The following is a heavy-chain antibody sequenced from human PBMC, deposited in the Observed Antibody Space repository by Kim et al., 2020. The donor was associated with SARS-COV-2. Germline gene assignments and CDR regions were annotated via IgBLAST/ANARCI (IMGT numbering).Heavy chain of an antibody. D-gene: IGHD1-26*01. V-gene: IGHV1-18*01. J-gene: IGHJ6*02. CDR3: ARDRTGAYRVDV. CDR1: GYTFTKYG. CDR2: VSGYNDNT. Sequence: ASVKVSCKASGYTFTKYGISWVRQAPGQGLEWMGWVSGYNDNTNYAQKLQGRVTMTTDTSTSTAYMDLRSLRSDYTAVYYCARDRTGAYRVDVWGQDTTVSV.